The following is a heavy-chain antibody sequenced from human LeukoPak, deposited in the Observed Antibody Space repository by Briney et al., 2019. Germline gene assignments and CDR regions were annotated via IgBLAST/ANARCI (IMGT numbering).Heavy chain of an antibody. CDR1: GASFSGYS. V-gene: IGHV4-34*01. J-gene: IGHJ4*01. Sequence: SETLSLTCAISGASFSGYSWTWIRQPPGKGLEWIGEFSHTGSPIYNPSLKSRVNISIDTSKNQFSLRLTSVTAADTAVYFCARPRLLFGSGPILVWGHGTLVTVSS. CDR3: ARPRLLFGSGPILV. CDR2: FSHTGSP. D-gene: IGHD3-10*01.